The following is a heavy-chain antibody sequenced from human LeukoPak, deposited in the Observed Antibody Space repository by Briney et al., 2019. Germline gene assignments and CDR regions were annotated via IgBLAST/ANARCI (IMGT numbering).Heavy chain of an antibody. V-gene: IGHV3-30*18. D-gene: IGHD2-15*01. J-gene: IGHJ6*02. CDR2: ISYDGSNK. Sequence: GGSLRLSCAASGFTFSSYGMHWVRQAPGKGLEWVAVISYDGSNKYYADSVKGRFTISRDNSKNTLYLQMNSLRAEDTAVYYCAKGGNSYYGMDVWGQGTTVTVSS. CDR3: AKGGNSYYGMDV. CDR1: GFTFSSYG.